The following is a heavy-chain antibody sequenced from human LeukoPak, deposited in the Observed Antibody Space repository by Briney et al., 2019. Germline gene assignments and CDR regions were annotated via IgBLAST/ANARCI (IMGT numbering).Heavy chain of an antibody. D-gene: IGHD5-12*01. CDR3: VRYSGDADY. V-gene: IGHV3-49*03. CDR1: GFTFGDYA. J-gene: IGHJ4*02. Sequence: GGSLRHSCTASGFTFGDYAMSWFRQAPGKGLEWVGFIRSKVYGGTTEYAASVKGRFTISRDDSKSIAYLQMNSLKSEDTAVYYCVRYSGDADYWGQGTLVTVSS. CDR2: IRSKVYGGTT.